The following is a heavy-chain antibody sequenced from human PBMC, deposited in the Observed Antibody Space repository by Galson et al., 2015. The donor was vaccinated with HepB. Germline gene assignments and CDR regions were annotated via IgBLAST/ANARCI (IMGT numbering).Heavy chain of an antibody. D-gene: IGHD3-22*01. J-gene: IGHJ4*02. CDR2: ISGSGGST. CDR1: GFTFSSYA. CDR3: AKDPEGTYYYDSSGKPPDY. V-gene: IGHV3-23*01. Sequence: SLRLSCAASGFTFSSYAMSWVRQAPGKGLEWVSAISGSGGSTYYADSVKGRFTISRDNSKNTLYLQMNSLRAEDTAVYYCAKDPEGTYYYDSSGKPPDYWGQGILVTVSS.